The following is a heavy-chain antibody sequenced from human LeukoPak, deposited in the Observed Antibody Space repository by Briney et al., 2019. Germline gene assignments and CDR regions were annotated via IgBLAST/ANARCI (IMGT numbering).Heavy chain of an antibody. CDR1: GFTFSSYA. J-gene: IGHJ4*02. CDR3: AKSQTRLWSGYYFDY. D-gene: IGHD2-21*01. V-gene: IGHV3-23*01. CDR2: ISGSGGST. Sequence: PGGSLRLSCAASGFTFSSYAMSWVRQAPGKGLEWVSAISGSGGSTYYADSVKGRFTISRDNSKNTLYLQMNSLRAEDTAVYYCAKSQTRLWSGYYFDYWGQGTLVTVSS.